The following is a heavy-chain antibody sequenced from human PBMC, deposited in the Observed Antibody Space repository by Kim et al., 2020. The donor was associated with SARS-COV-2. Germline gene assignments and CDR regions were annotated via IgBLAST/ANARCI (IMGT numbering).Heavy chain of an antibody. V-gene: IGHV6-1*01. CDR3: ARGSGWYLDHFDY. CDR2: TYYRSKWYN. D-gene: IGHD6-19*01. J-gene: IGHJ4*02. Sequence: SQTLSLTCAISGDRVSSNSAAWNWTRQSPSRGLEWLGRTYYRSKWYNDYAVSVKSRLTINPDTSKNQFSLQLNSVTPEDTAVYYCARGSGWYLDHFDYWGQGTLVTVS. CDR1: GDRVSSNSAA.